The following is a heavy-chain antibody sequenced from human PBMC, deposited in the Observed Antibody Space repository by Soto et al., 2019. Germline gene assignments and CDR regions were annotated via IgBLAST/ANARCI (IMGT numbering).Heavy chain of an antibody. D-gene: IGHD1-7*01. J-gene: IGHJ4*02. V-gene: IGHV3-33*01. CDR3: ARDLELELPSYYFDY. CDR2: IWYDGSNK. Sequence: QVQLVESGGGVVQPGRSLRLSCAASGFTFSSYGMHWVRQAPGKGLEWVAVIWYDGSNKYYADSVKGRFTISRDNSKNSQYLQMNSLRAEDTDVYDCARDLELELPSYYFDYWGQGTLVTVSS. CDR1: GFTFSSYG.